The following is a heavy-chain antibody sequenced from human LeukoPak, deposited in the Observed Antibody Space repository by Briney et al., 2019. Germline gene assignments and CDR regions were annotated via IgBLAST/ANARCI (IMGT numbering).Heavy chain of an antibody. Sequence: KPSETLSLTCAVYGVSFSGYYWSGIPQPPGKGLEWIGEINHSGSTNYNPSLNSRVTISVDTSKNQFSLKLSSVTAADTAVYYCSRGAYGSGRSFDPWGQGTLVTVSS. CDR2: INHSGST. J-gene: IGHJ5*02. D-gene: IGHD3-10*01. CDR3: SRGAYGSGRSFDP. CDR1: GVSFSGYY. V-gene: IGHV4-34*01.